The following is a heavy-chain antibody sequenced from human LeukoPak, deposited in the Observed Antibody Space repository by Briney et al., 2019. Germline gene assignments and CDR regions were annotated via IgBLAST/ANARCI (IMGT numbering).Heavy chain of an antibody. Sequence: PGGSLRLSCAASGFTVSRNYMTWVRQASGKGLEWLSVIYSGGATYYADTVKGRFIISRDNSNNTVYLQMNSLRVEDTAVYYCARDSNRWFGIDPRGQGTLVTVSS. J-gene: IGHJ5*02. CDR3: ARDSNRWFGIDP. V-gene: IGHV3-66*01. CDR2: IYSGGAT. D-gene: IGHD3-16*01. CDR1: GFTVSRNY.